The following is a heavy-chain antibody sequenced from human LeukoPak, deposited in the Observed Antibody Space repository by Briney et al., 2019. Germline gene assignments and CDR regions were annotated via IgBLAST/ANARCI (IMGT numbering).Heavy chain of an antibody. J-gene: IGHJ4*02. V-gene: IGHV4-34*01. D-gene: IGHD3-9*01. CDR1: GGSISSYY. Sequence: PSETLSLTCTVSGGSISSYYWSWIRQPPGKGLEWIGEINHSGSTNYNPSLKSRVTISVDTSKNQFSLKLSSVTAADTAVYYCASDYDILTGYLTWGQGTLVTVSS. CDR2: INHSGST. CDR3: ASDYDILTGYLT.